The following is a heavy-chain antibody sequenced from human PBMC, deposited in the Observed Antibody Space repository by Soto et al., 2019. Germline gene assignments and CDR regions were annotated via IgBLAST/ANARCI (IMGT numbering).Heavy chain of an antibody. J-gene: IGHJ5*02. V-gene: IGHV3-74*01. CDR2: INPDGRTT. CDR1: GFTFSSYW. Sequence: EAQLVESGGGLVQPGGSLRLSCAASGFTFSSYWMHWVRQAPGKGLVWVSRINPDGRTTNYADSEKGRFTISRDNANDTLFLQMNSLRAEDTAVYYCARVRVSGYEFDPWGQGTLITVSS. CDR3: ARVRVSGYEFDP. D-gene: IGHD5-12*01.